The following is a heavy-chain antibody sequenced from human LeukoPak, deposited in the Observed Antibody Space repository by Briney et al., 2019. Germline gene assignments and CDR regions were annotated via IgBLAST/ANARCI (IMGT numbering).Heavy chain of an antibody. V-gene: IGHV4-39*01. CDR3: AMSPGAYYYYMDV. Sequence: PSETLSLTCTVSGGSISSSSYYWGWIRQPPGKGLEWIGSIYYGGSTYYNPSLKSRVTISVDTSKNQFSLKLSSVTAADTAVYYCAMSPGAYYYYMDVWGKGTTVTVSS. D-gene: IGHD7-27*01. CDR2: IYYGGST. J-gene: IGHJ6*03. CDR1: GGSISSSSYY.